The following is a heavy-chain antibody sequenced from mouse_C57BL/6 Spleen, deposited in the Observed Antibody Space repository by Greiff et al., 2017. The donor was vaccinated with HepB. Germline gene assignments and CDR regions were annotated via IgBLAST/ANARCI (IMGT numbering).Heavy chain of an antibody. V-gene: IGHV1-76*01. CDR2: IYPGSGNT. J-gene: IGHJ3*01. CDR1: GYTFTDYY. CDR3: ARDGTPRFAY. Sequence: VKLMESGAELVRPGASVKLSCKASGYTFTDYYINWVKQRPGQGLVWIARIYPGSGNTYYNEKFKGKATLTAEKSSSTAYMQLSSLTSEDSAVYFCARDGTPRFAYWGQGTLVTVSA. D-gene: IGHD4-1*01.